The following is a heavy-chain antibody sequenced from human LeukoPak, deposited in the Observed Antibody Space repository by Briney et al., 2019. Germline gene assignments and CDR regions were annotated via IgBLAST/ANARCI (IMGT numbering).Heavy chain of an antibody. V-gene: IGHV4-61*02. D-gene: IGHD4-23*01. Sequence: PSQTLSLTCTVSGGSLSLGRYYWSWIRQPAGKGLEWIGRIYASGSTDYNPSHYNPSLRSRVTISVDTSKSQFSLKLSSLTAADTAVYYCAREFRGGGDSGIFDYWGLGTLVTVSS. CDR1: GGSLSLGRYY. J-gene: IGHJ4*02. CDR2: IYASGS. CDR3: AREFRGGGDSGIFDY.